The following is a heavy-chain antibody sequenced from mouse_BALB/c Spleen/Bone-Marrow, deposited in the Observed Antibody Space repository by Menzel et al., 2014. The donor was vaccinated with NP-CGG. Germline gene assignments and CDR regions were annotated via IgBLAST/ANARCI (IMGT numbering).Heavy chain of an antibody. CDR3: AREDGYFHYYAVDY. CDR1: GFSLTSYG. CDR2: IWAGGST. Sequence: VKLVESDPGLVAPSQSLSITCTVSGFSLTSYGVHWVRQPPGKGLEWLGIIWAGGSTNYNSALMSRLSISKDNSKSQVFLKMNSLQTDDTAMYYCAREDGYFHYYAVDYWGQGTSVTVSS. D-gene: IGHD2-3*01. V-gene: IGHV2-9*02. J-gene: IGHJ4*01.